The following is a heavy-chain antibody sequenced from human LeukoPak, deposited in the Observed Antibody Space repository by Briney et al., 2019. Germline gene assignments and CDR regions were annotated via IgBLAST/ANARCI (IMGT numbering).Heavy chain of an antibody. V-gene: IGHV3-30*03. J-gene: IGHJ4*02. D-gene: IGHD6-13*01. CDR2: ILYDGSNK. CDR1: GSTFPTYG. Sequence: GGCLRFSCAPSGSTFPTYGTHWVRQAPGKVLGWVGAILYDGSNKYYADSVKGRFTITRDNSMNTLYLQMSSLRAEDTAVYYCARGVYSSSWYYFDYWGQGTLVTASS. CDR3: ARGVYSSSWYYFDY.